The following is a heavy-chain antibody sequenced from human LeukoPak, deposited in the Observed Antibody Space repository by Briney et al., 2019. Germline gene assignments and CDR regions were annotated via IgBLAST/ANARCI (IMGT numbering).Heavy chain of an antibody. J-gene: IGHJ4*02. V-gene: IGHV1-46*01. Sequence: ASVKVSCKASGYTFTSYYMHWVRQAPGQGLEWMGIINPSGGSTSYAQKFQGRVTMTRDTSISTAYMELSRLRSDDTAVYYCARVYDGDYFYDYWGQGTLVTVSS. CDR2: INPSGGST. CDR1: GYTFTSYY. D-gene: IGHD4-17*01. CDR3: ARVYDGDYFYDY.